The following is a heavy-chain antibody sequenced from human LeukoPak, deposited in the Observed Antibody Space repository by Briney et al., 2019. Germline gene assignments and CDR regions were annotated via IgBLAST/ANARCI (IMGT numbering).Heavy chain of an antibody. V-gene: IGHV1-69*04. Sequence: SVKVSCKASGGTFSSYAISWVRQAPGQGLEWMGRIIPILGIANYAQKFQGRVTITADKSTSTAYMELSSLRSEDTAVYYCASSHHYTLYYYGMDVWGQGTTVTVSS. CDR2: IIPILGIA. CDR3: ASSHHYTLYYYGMDV. D-gene: IGHD3-3*01. J-gene: IGHJ6*02. CDR1: GGTFSSYA.